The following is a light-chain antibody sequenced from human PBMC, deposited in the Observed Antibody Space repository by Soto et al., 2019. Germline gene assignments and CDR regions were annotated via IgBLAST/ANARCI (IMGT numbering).Light chain of an antibody. CDR3: QQRSNWIT. CDR2: ETY. V-gene: IGKV3-11*01. J-gene: IGKJ5*01. Sequence: EIVLTQSPATLSLSPGERATLSCRASQSVSSYLAWYQQKPAQAPRLLIYETYNRATGIPARFSGSGSGTDFTLTISSLEPEDFAVYYCQQRSNWITFGQGTRLEIK. CDR1: QSVSSY.